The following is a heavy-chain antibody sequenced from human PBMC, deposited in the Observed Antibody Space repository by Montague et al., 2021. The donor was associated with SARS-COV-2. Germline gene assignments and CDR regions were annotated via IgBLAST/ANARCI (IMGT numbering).Heavy chain of an antibody. CDR3: ARGRQHFNMIVVVMTGGEYYFDY. V-gene: IGHV4-34*01. CDR1: GGSFSDYY. CDR2: INHRGTS. Sequence: SETLSLTCAVYGGSFSDYYWSWIRQPPGKGLEWIGEINHRGTSKYNTSRKSRVSISLDTPKNQFSLYLSSVTAADTAVYYCARGRQHFNMIVVVMTGGEYYFDYWGQGTLVTVSS. D-gene: IGHD3-22*01. J-gene: IGHJ4*02.